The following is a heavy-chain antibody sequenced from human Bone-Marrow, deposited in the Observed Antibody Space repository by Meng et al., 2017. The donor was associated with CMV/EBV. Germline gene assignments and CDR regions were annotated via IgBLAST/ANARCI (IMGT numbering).Heavy chain of an antibody. J-gene: IGHJ5*02. CDR3: AVVRKAAGLGWSDP. V-gene: IGHV5-10-1*01. D-gene: IGHD6-13*01. CDR1: GYRFSTYW. CDR2: IDPKDSYT. Sequence: ASGYRFSTYWINWVRQKPGRGVEWIGRIDPKDSYTTDSPSFQSHVSISADKSIGIVYLQWSSLKASDTAMYYCAVVRKAAGLGWSDPWGQGTLVTVSS.